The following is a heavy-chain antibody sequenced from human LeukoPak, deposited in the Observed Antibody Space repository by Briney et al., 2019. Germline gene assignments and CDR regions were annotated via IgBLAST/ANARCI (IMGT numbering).Heavy chain of an antibody. CDR3: AKSPGVNSAPFDP. J-gene: IGHJ5*02. D-gene: IGHD3-10*01. CDR2: ISWNSGSI. Sequence: GGSLRLSCAASGFTFEDYAMHWVRQAPGKGLEGVSGISWNSGSIGYANSVKGRFTISRDNAKNSLYLQMNSLRAEDMALYYCAKSPGVNSAPFDPWGQGTLVTVSS. CDR1: GFTFEDYA. V-gene: IGHV3-9*03.